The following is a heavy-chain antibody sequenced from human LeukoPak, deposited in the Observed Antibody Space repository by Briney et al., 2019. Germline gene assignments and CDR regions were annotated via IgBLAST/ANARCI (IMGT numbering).Heavy chain of an antibody. V-gene: IGHV3-11*03. Sequence: GGSLRLSCAASGFTFSDYYMTWIRQAPGKGLEWVSYISSGSSYTNYADSVKGRFTISRDNAKNSLYLQMNSLRAEDTAVYYCASSGYSYGFDYCGQGTLVTVSS. D-gene: IGHD5-18*01. CDR1: GFTFSDYY. CDR3: ASSGYSYGFDY. CDR2: ISSGSSYT. J-gene: IGHJ4*02.